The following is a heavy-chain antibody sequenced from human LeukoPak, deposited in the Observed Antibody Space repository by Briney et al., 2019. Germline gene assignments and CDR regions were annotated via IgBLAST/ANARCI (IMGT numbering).Heavy chain of an antibody. Sequence: PGGSLRLSCAASGFTFSSYGMSWVRQAPGKGLEWVSAISGSGGSTYYADSVKGRFTISRDNSKNTLYLQMNSLRAEDTAVYYCAKTMVRGVIIPDAFDIWGQGTMVTVSS. CDR1: GFTFSSYG. J-gene: IGHJ3*02. CDR2: ISGSGGST. D-gene: IGHD3-10*01. V-gene: IGHV3-23*01. CDR3: AKTMVRGVIIPDAFDI.